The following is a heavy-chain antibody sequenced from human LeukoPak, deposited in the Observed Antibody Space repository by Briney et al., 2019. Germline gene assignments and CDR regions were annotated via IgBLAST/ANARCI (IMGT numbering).Heavy chain of an antibody. CDR2: IKHDGSET. CDR3: ARHNWYQFDY. Sequence: GGSLRLSCTASGFTFESYSMTWVRQAPGKGLEWVANIKHDGSETYYVDSVRGRFSVSRDNAKNSVYLQMNSLRAEDTGVYFCARHNWYQFDYWGQGTLVTASS. D-gene: IGHD1-1*01. CDR1: GFTFESYS. J-gene: IGHJ4*02. V-gene: IGHV3-7*01.